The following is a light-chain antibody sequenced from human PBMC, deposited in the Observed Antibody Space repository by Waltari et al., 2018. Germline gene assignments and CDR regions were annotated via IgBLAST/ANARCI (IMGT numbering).Light chain of an antibody. CDR1: ALPKQY. CDR3: QSGDNSGTNRVL. CDR2: TDR. V-gene: IGLV3-25*03. Sequence: SYELTQPPSVSVSPGQTARITCSGDALPKQYVYWYQQKSGPAPILGMYTDRERPSGIPERFSGSSSGTTVTLTISGVQAEDEADYHCQSGDNSGTNRVLFGGGTKLTVL. J-gene: IGLJ2*01.